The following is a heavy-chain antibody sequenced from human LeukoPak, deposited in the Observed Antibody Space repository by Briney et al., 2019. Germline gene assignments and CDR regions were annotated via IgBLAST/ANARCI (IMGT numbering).Heavy chain of an antibody. J-gene: IGHJ5*02. Sequence: ASVKVSCKASGYTFTSYGISWVRQAPGQGLEWMGWISAYNGNTNYAQKLQGRVTMTTDTSTSTAYMELRSLRSDDTAVYYCARDDYSNYHNWSDPWGQGTLVTVSS. CDR1: GYTFTSYG. CDR3: ARDDYSNYHNWSDP. CDR2: ISAYNGNT. V-gene: IGHV1-18*01. D-gene: IGHD4-11*01.